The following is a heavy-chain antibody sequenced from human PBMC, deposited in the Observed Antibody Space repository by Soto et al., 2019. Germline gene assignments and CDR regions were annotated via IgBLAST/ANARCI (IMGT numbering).Heavy chain of an antibody. Sequence: ESGGGLVQPGGSLRLSCAASGFTFSSYAMSWVRQAPGKGLEWVSAISGSGGSTYYADSVKGRFTISRDNSKNTLYLQMNSLRAEDTAVYYCAKEYYDYIWGSYPTYYFDYWGQGTLVTVSS. CDR1: GFTFSSYA. J-gene: IGHJ4*02. CDR2: ISGSGGST. D-gene: IGHD3-16*02. V-gene: IGHV3-23*01. CDR3: AKEYYDYIWGSYPTYYFDY.